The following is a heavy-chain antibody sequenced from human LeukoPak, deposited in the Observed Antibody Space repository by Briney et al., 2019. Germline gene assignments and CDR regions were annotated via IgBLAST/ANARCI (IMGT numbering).Heavy chain of an antibody. Sequence: GGSLRPSCAASGFTFNNYAMNWVRQAQGKGLEWVSSISGGGETTYYADSAKGRFTISRDNSQNTLYLQMNSLRAEDTAVYYCARDYADYVGYFFFDYWGQGTLVTVSS. CDR3: ARDYADYVGYFFFDY. CDR1: GFTFNNYA. CDR2: ISGGGETT. D-gene: IGHD4-17*01. J-gene: IGHJ4*02. V-gene: IGHV3-23*01.